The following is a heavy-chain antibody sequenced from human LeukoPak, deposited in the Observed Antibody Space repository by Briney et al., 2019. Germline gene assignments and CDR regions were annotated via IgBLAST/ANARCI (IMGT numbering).Heavy chain of an antibody. V-gene: IGHV3-23*01. J-gene: IGHJ3*02. Sequence: PGGSLRLSCAASGFTFSSYAMSWVRQAPGKGLEWVSAISGSGGSTYYADSVKGRFAISRDNSKNTLYLQMNSLRAEDTAVYYCAKANYYDSSVDAFDIWGQGTMVTVSS. CDR2: ISGSGGST. CDR1: GFTFSSYA. CDR3: AKANYYDSSVDAFDI. D-gene: IGHD3-22*01.